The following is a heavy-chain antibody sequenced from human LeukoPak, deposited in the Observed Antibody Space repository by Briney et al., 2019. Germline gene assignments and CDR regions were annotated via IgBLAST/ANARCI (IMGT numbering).Heavy chain of an antibody. J-gene: IGHJ5*02. CDR2: IYYSGST. D-gene: IGHD3-10*01. Sequence: PSETLSLTCTVSGGSIRSGGYYWSWIRQHPGKGLEWIGYIYYSGSTYYNPSLKSRVTISVDTSKNQFSLKLSSVTAADTAVYYCAKTDMVRGILRSYNWFDPWGQGTLVTVSS. V-gene: IGHV4-31*03. CDR3: AKTDMVRGILRSYNWFDP. CDR1: GGSIRSGGYY.